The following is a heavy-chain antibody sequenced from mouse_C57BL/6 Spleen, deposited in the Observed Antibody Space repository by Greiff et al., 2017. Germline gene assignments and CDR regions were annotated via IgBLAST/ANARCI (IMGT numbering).Heavy chain of an antibody. V-gene: IGHV1-80*01. D-gene: IGHD1-1*01. J-gene: IGHJ1*03. CDR3: ARPTVVARYFDV. Sequence: QVQLKESGAELVKPGASVKISCKASGYAFSSYWMNWVKQRPGKGLEWIGQIYPGDGDTNYNGKFKGKATLTADKSSSTAYMQLSSLTSEDSAVYFCARPTVVARYFDVWGTGTTVTVSS. CDR1: GYAFSSYW. CDR2: IYPGDGDT.